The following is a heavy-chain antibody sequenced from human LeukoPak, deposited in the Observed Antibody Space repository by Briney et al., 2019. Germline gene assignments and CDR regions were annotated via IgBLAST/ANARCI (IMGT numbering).Heavy chain of an antibody. Sequence: SETLSLTCAVSGGSISSSNWWSWVRQPPGKGLEWIGEIYHSGSTNYNPSLKSRVTISVDKSKNQFSLKLSSVTAADTAVYYCAADTTRGNSSSESPFDYWGQGTLVTVSS. D-gene: IGHD6-6*01. CDR3: AADTTRGNSSSESPFDY. V-gene: IGHV4-4*02. CDR1: GGSISSSNW. CDR2: IYHSGST. J-gene: IGHJ4*02.